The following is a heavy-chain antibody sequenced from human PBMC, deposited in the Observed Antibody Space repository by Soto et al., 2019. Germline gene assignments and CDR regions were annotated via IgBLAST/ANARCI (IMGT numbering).Heavy chain of an antibody. Sequence: SQTPPLTCAISGDSVFSNSAAWSWILQSPSRGLEWLGRTFAWSKWYSEYALSVKGQIAITPDTAVNQISRQRSSVTAVDTALCCWPRSKRGNFDYRGQGTLVTVSS. J-gene: IGHJ4*02. CDR1: GDSVFSNSAA. CDR2: TFAWSKWYS. CDR3: PRSKRGNFDY. D-gene: IGHD5-12*01. V-gene: IGHV6-1*01.